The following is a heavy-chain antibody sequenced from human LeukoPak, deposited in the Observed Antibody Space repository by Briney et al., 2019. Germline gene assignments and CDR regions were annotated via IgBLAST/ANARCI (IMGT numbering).Heavy chain of an antibody. J-gene: IGHJ4*02. CDR3: ARGLPTGTDYFDY. V-gene: IGHV3-7*01. CDR1: GFTFSSYW. Sequence: GGSLRVSCAVSGFTFSSYWMSWVRQAPGKGLEWVANIKQDGSEKYYVDFVKGRFTISRDNARNSLYLQMNSLRAEDTAVYYCARGLPTGTDYFDYWGQGTLVTVSS. D-gene: IGHD2-21*01. CDR2: IKQDGSEK.